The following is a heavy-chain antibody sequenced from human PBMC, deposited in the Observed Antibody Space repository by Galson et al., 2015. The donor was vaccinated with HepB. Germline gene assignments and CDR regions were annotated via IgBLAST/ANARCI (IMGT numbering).Heavy chain of an antibody. CDR2: IYYPGTT. CDR3: ARGGYSLDF. D-gene: IGHD1-26*01. J-gene: IGHJ4*02. CDR1: GGSISTYY. Sequence: SETLSLTCTVSGGSISTYYWSWIRQTPGKRPEWIGYIYYPGTTNYNPSLESRVTISVDTSLNIFALRLTSVTATDTAVYYCARGGYSLDFWSRGTLVTVSS. V-gene: IGHV4-59*01.